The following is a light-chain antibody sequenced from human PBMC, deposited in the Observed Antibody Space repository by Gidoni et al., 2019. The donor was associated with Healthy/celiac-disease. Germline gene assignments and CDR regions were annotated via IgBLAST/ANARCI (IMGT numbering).Light chain of an antibody. CDR3: QQRSNWPRYT. J-gene: IGKJ4*01. CDR1: QSVSSD. V-gene: IGKV3-11*01. Sequence: ATLSLSPGERATLSCRASQSVSSDLAWYQQKPGQAPRLLIYDASNRATGIPARFSGSGSGTDFTLTISSLEPEDFAVYYCQQRSNWPRYTFGEGTKVEIK. CDR2: DAS.